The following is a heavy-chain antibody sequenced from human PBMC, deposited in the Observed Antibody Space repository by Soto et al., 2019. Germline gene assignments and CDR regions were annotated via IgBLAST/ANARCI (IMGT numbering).Heavy chain of an antibody. CDR3: ARLHRSSPSDMDV. D-gene: IGHD6-6*01. CDR2: TYYRTKWYN. Sequence: SQTLSLTCAISGDSVSSNDAAWNWIRQSPSKGLEWLGRTYYRTKWYNGYAVSVKSRITITPDTSKNQFSLQLNSVTPEDTAVYYCARLHRSSPSDMDVWGPGPFVTVSS. J-gene: IGHJ6*02. CDR1: GDSVSSNDAA. V-gene: IGHV6-1*01.